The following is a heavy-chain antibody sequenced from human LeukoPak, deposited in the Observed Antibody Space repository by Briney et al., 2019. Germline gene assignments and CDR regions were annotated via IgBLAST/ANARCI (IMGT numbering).Heavy chain of an antibody. CDR3: ASQENDSGSYFIDY. V-gene: IGHV4-4*07. CDR1: GGSISSYY. Sequence: PSETLSLTCTVSGGSISSYYWSWIRQPAGKGLEWIGLIYTSGSTNYNPTLKSRGTMSVDPSKNQFSLKLSSLTAADTAVYYCASQENDSGSYFIDYWGQGTLGTASS. CDR2: IYTSGST. J-gene: IGHJ4*02. D-gene: IGHD3-10*01.